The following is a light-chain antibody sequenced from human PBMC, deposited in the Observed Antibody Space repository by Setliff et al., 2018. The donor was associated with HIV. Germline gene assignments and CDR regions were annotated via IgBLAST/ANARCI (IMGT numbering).Light chain of an antibody. CDR2: DVS. Sequence: QSVLTQPASVSGSPGQSITIYCTGTSSDVGGYNYVSWYQHHPGKAPKLMSYDVSKRPSGVSYRFSGSKSGNTASLTISGLQAEDEADYYCSSFTSRGTLVVFGGGTK. J-gene: IGLJ2*01. CDR3: SSFTSRGTLVV. V-gene: IGLV2-14*03. CDR1: SSDVGGYNY.